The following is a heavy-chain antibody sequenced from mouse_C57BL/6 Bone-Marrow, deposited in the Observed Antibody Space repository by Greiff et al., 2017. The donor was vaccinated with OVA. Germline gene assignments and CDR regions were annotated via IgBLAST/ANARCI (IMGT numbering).Heavy chain of an antibody. CDR3: ARPYYYGSSYAWYFDV. J-gene: IGHJ1*03. Sequence: DVMLVESGGGLVKPGGSLKLSCAASGFTFSDYGMHWVRQAPEKGLEWVAYISSGSSTIYYADTVKGRFTISRDNDKNTLFLQMTSLRSEDTAMYYGARPYYYGSSYAWYFDVWGTGTTVTVSS. V-gene: IGHV5-17*01. D-gene: IGHD1-1*01. CDR1: GFTFSDYG. CDR2: ISSGSSTI.